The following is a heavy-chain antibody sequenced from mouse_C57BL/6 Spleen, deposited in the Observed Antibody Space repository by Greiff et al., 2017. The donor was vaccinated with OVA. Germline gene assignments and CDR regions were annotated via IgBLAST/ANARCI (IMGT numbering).Heavy chain of an antibody. V-gene: IGHV1-55*01. CDR3: ANYYDYDEAFAY. Sequence: QVQLQQPGAELVKPGASVKMSCKASGYTFTSYWITWVKQRPGKGLEWIGDIYPGSGSTNYNEKFKSKATLTVDTSSSTAYMQLSSLTSEDSAVYYCANYYDYDEAFAYWGQGTLVTVSA. D-gene: IGHD2-4*01. CDR2: IYPGSGST. CDR1: GYTFTSYW. J-gene: IGHJ3*01.